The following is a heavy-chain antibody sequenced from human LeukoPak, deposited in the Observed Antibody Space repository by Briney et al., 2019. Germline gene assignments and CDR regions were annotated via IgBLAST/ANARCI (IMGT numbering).Heavy chain of an antibody. J-gene: IGHJ6*02. CDR2: ISYDGSNK. CDR3: ARDIVVVPAAIPSWHYYYGMDV. D-gene: IGHD2-2*01. CDR1: GFTFSSYA. Sequence: GGSLRLSCAASGFTFSSYAMHWVRQAPGKGLEWVAVISYDGSNKYYADSVKGRFTISRGNSKNTLYLQMNSLRAEDTAVYYCARDIVVVPAAIPSWHYYYGMDVWGQGTTVTVSS. V-gene: IGHV3-30-3*01.